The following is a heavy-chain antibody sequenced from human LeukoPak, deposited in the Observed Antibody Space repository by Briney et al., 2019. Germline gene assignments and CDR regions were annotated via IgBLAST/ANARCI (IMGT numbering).Heavy chain of an antibody. J-gene: IGHJ6*03. CDR1: GYSFTSYW. CDR2: IYPGDSDT. CDR3: GRVGCSSTSCPYYYYYYMDV. D-gene: IGHD2-2*01. V-gene: IGHV5-51*01. Sequence: GESLKISCKGSGYSFTSYWIGWVRQMPGKGLEWMGIIYPGDSDTRYSPSFQGQVTISADKSISTAYLQWSSLKASDTGMYYCGRVGCSSTSCPYYYYYYMDVWGKGTTVTVSS.